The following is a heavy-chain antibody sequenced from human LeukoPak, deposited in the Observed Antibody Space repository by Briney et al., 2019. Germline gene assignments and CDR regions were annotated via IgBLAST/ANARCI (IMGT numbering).Heavy chain of an antibody. D-gene: IGHD6-13*01. CDR2: IWYDGSNK. CDR1: GFTFSSYG. J-gene: IGHJ1*01. V-gene: IGHV3-33*01. Sequence: GGSLRLSCAASGFTFSSYGMYWVRQAPGKGLEWVAVIWYDGSNKYYADSVKGRFTISRDNSKNTLYLQMNSLRVEDTAVYYCARDKSPTGYSSSWYNFQHWGQGTLVTVSS. CDR3: ARDKSPTGYSSSWYNFQH.